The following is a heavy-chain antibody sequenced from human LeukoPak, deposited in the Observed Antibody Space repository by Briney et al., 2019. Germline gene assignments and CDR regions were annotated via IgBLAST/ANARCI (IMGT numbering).Heavy chain of an antibody. Sequence: GGSLRLSCAASGFTFSNAWMSWVRQAPGKGLEWVGRIKSKTDGGTTDYAAPVKGRFTISRDDSKNTLYLQMNSLKTEDTAVYYCTTPARHGYNEAIDYWGQGTLVTVSS. CDR1: GFTFSNAW. CDR3: TTPARHGYNEAIDY. J-gene: IGHJ4*02. D-gene: IGHD5-24*01. CDR2: IKSKTDGGTT. V-gene: IGHV3-15*01.